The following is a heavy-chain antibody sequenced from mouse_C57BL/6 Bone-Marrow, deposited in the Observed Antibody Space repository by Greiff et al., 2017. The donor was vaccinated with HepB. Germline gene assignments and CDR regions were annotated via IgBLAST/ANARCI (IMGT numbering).Heavy chain of an antibody. J-gene: IGHJ2*01. CDR2: ISSGGDYI. D-gene: IGHD4-1*01. V-gene: IGHV5-9-1*02. Sequence: EVQGVESGEGLVKPGGSLKLSCAASGFTFSSYAMSWVRQTPEKRLEWVAYISSGGDYIYYADTVKGRFTISRDNARNTLYLRMSSLKSEDTAMYYCTRLAGTGDYFDYWGQGTTLTVSS. CDR3: TRLAGTGDYFDY. CDR1: GFTFSSYA.